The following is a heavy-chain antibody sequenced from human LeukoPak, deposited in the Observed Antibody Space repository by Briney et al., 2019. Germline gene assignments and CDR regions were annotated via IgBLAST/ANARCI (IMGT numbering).Heavy chain of an antibody. Sequence: ASVKVSCKASGYTFTSYGISWVRQAPGQGLEWMGWISAYNGNTNYAQKLQGRVTMTTDTSTSTAYMELRSLRSDDTAVYYCARGRPLLLGTTANRAFDIWGQGTMVTVSS. J-gene: IGHJ3*02. V-gene: IGHV1-18*01. CDR3: ARGRPLLLGTTANRAFDI. CDR2: ISAYNGNT. D-gene: IGHD4-17*01. CDR1: GYTFTSYG.